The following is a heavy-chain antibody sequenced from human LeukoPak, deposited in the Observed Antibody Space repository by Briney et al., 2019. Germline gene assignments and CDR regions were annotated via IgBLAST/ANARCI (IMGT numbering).Heavy chain of an antibody. V-gene: IGHV3-23*01. D-gene: IGHD3-22*01. Sequence: GGSLRLSCAASGFTFSSYAMSWVRQAPGKGLEWASAISGSGGSTYYADSVKGRFTISRDNSKNTLYLQMNSLRAEDTAVYYCAKDASPETYYYDSSGYYYDYFDYWGQGTLVTVSS. J-gene: IGHJ4*02. CDR3: AKDASPETYYYDSSGYYYDYFDY. CDR2: ISGSGGST. CDR1: GFTFSSYA.